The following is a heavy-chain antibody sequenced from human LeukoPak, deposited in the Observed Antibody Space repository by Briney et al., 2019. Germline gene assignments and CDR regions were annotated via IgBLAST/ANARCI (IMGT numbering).Heavy chain of an antibody. Sequence: SSMKVSCKASGGTFGSYAISWVRQAPGQGLEWMGGIIPIFGTANYAQKFQGRVTITADESTSTAYMELSSLRSEDMAVYYCARVSGVVSNYGFDYWGQGTLVTVSS. CDR3: ARVSGVVSNYGFDY. V-gene: IGHV1-69*01. CDR2: IIPIFGTA. J-gene: IGHJ4*02. CDR1: GGTFGSYA. D-gene: IGHD4-11*01.